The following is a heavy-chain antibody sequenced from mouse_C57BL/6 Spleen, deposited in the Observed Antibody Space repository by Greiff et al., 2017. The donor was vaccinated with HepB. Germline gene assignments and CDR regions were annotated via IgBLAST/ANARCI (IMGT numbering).Heavy chain of an antibody. D-gene: IGHD3-3*01. Sequence: QVQLKQPGAELVKPGASVKLSCKASGYTFTSYWMHWVKQRPGRGLEWIGRIDPNSGGTKYNEKFKSKATLTVDKPSSTAYMQLSSLTSEDSAVYYCAREGPPHGVRFAYWGQGTLVTVSA. V-gene: IGHV1-72*01. J-gene: IGHJ3*01. CDR2: IDPNSGGT. CDR3: AREGPPHGVRFAY. CDR1: GYTFTSYW.